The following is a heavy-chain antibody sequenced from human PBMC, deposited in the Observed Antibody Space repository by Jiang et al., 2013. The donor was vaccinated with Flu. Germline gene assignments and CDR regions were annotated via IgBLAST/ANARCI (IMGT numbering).Heavy chain of an antibody. CDR3: ARSKDFWSGYEN. V-gene: IGHV4-31*03. CDR1: GGSISSGGYH. CDR2: IFYSGSP. D-gene: IGHD3-3*01. Sequence: SLTCSVSGGSISSGGYHWNWIRQHPGNGLEWIGYIFYSGSPYYNPSLKSRVTISLDTSKNQFSLKVRSVTAADTAVYYCARSKDFWSGYENWGQGALVSVSS. J-gene: IGHJ4*02.